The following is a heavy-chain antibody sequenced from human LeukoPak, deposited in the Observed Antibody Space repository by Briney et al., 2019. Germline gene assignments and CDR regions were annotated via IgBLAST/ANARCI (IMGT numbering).Heavy chain of an antibody. Sequence: SGTLSLTCTVSGGSISNYYWNWIRQPPGKGLEWIGYIFYSGSTYYNPSLKSRVTISVGTSKNQFSLKLSSVTAADTAVYYCARGYSGLLDFDYWGQGTLVTVSS. V-gene: IGHV4-59*01. D-gene: IGHD5-12*01. J-gene: IGHJ4*02. CDR2: IFYSGST. CDR3: ARGYSGLLDFDY. CDR1: GGSISNYY.